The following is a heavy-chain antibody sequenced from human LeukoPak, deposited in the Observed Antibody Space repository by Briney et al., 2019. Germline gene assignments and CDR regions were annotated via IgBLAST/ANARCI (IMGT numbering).Heavy chain of an antibody. CDR3: AKESTVTTGRFDP. J-gene: IGHJ5*02. CDR1: GLIFSSYA. D-gene: IGHD4-17*01. CDR2: ISGSGFNT. V-gene: IGHV3-23*01. Sequence: GGSLRLSCAASGLIFSSYAMSWVRQAPGKGLEWVSTISGSGFNTYYADSVKGRFTISRDNSKNMLYLQMNSLRAEDTAVYYCAKESTVTTGRFDPWGQGTLVTVSS.